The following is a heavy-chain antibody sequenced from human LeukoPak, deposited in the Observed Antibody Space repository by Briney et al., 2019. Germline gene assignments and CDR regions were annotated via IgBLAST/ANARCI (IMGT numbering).Heavy chain of an antibody. CDR2: IYYSGST. J-gene: IGHJ5*02. CDR3: ARDELYDSSGYLS. Sequence: PSETLSLTCTVSGGPISSSSYYWGWIRQPPGKGLEWIGSIYYSGSTYYNPSLKSRVTISVDTSKNQFSLKLSSVTAADTAVYYCARDELYDSSGYLSWGQGTLVTVSS. V-gene: IGHV4-39*07. D-gene: IGHD3-22*01. CDR1: GGPISSSSYY.